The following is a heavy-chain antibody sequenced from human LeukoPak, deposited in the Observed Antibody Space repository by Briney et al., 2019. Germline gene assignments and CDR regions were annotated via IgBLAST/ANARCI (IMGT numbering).Heavy chain of an antibody. CDR1: GYTFTGYY. J-gene: IGHJ4*02. D-gene: IGHD3-3*01. CDR3: ARLVGITIFGVVQYYFDY. Sequence: ASVKVSCKASGYTFTGYYMHWVRQAPGQGLEWMGWINPNSGGTNYAQKFQGRVTMTRDPSISTAYMELSRLRSDDTAVYYCARLVGITIFGVVQYYFDYWGQGTLVTVSS. CDR2: INPNSGGT. V-gene: IGHV1-2*02.